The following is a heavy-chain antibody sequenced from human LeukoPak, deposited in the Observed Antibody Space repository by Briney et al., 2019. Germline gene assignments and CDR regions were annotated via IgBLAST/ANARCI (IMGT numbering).Heavy chain of an antibody. J-gene: IGHJ4*02. CDR2: INHSGST. CDR3: ARGGGGSRFDY. Sequence: SETLSLTCAVYGGSFSGYYWSWIRQPPGKGLEWIGEINHSGSTNYNPSLKSRVTISVDTSKNQFSVKLSSVTAADTAVFYCARGGGGSRFDYWAREPWSPSP. D-gene: IGHD2-15*01. CDR1: GGSFSGYY. V-gene: IGHV4-34*01.